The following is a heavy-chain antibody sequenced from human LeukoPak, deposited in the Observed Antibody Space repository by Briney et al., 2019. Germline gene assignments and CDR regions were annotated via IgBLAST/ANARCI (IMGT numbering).Heavy chain of an antibody. CDR2: IYYSGST. CDR1: GGSFSGYY. V-gene: IGHV4-59*01. J-gene: IGHJ5*02. D-gene: IGHD1-14*01. CDR3: ARSGPALWFDP. Sequence: SETLSLTCAAYGGSFSGYYWSWIRQPPGKGLEWIGYIYYSGSTNYNPSLKSRVTISVDTSKNQFSLKLSSVTAADTAVYYCARSGPALWFDPWGQGTLVTVSS.